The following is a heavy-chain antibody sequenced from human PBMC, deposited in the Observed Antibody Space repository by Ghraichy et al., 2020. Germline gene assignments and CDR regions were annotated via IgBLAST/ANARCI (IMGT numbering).Heavy chain of an antibody. CDR3: ARGSNDFWSGTQNYFDY. J-gene: IGHJ4*02. V-gene: IGHV4-59*01. CDR1: GGSISSYY. Sequence: SETLSLTCTVSGGSISSYYWSWIRQPPGKGLEWIGYIYYSGSTNYNPSLKSRVTISVDTSKNQFSLKLSSVTAAVTAVYYCARGSNDFWSGTQNYFDYWGQGTLVTVSS. D-gene: IGHD3-3*01. CDR2: IYYSGST.